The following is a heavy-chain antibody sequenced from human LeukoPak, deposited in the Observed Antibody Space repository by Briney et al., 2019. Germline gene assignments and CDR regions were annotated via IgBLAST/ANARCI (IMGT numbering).Heavy chain of an antibody. CDR3: ARARGDSRGYIPYYFDY. CDR2: ISSSSGYT. V-gene: IGHV3-11*05. J-gene: IGHJ4*02. D-gene: IGHD3-22*01. Sequence: GGSLRLSCAASGFTFSDYYMSWIRQAPGKGLEWVSYISSSSGYTKYADSVKGRFTISRDNAKKSLYLQMNSLRAEDTAVYYCARARGDSRGYIPYYFDYWGQGTLVTVSS. CDR1: GFTFSDYY.